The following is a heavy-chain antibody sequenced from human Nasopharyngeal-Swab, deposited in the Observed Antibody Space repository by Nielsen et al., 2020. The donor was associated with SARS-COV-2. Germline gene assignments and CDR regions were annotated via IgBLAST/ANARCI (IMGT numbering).Heavy chain of an antibody. Sequence: GGSLRLSCAASGVTLSDYYMSWIRQAPGKGLEWISYISSTRGSPSYAGSVQGRFTISRDNSKNTLYLQMNSLRAEDTAVYYCARALEYSSSSWDYWGQGTLVTVSS. CDR2: ISSTRGSP. CDR1: GVTLSDYY. CDR3: ARALEYSSSSWDY. D-gene: IGHD6-6*01. V-gene: IGHV3-11*05. J-gene: IGHJ4*02.